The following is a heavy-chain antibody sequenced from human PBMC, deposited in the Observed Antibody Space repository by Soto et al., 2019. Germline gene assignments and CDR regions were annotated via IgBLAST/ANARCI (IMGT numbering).Heavy chain of an antibody. J-gene: IGHJ6*02. Sequence: GSLRLSCAASGFTFSSYAMSWVRQAPGKGLEWVSAISGSGGSTYYADSVKGRFTISRDNSKNTLYLQMNSLRAEDTAVYYCAKAGVVVAATPGGAIPRFDYYYYGMDVWGQGTTVTVSS. CDR3: AKAGVVVAATPGGAIPRFDYYYYGMDV. V-gene: IGHV3-23*01. CDR2: ISGSGGST. D-gene: IGHD2-15*01. CDR1: GFTFSSYA.